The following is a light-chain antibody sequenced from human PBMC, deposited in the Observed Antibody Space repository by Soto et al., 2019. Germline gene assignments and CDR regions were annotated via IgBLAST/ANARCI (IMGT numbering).Light chain of an antibody. V-gene: IGKV3-11*01. CDR3: QQRSNWLT. CDR1: QSVSSD. J-gene: IGKJ4*01. Sequence: EIVLTQSPATLSLSPGERATLSCRASQSVSSDLAWYQHKPGQAPRLLIYDASDRATGIPARFSGSGSGTDFTLTISGLEPEDFAVYYCQQRSNWLTFGGGTKVEIK. CDR2: DAS.